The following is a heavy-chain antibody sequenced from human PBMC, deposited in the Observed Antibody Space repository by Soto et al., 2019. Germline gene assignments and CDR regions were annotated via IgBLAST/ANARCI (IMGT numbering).Heavy chain of an antibody. D-gene: IGHD3-3*01. Sequence: PGGSLRLSCAASGFTFSSYAMSWVRQAPGKGLEWVSAISGSGGSTYYAGSVKGRFTISRDNSKNTLYLQMNSLRAEDTAVYYCAKLGSLDFWSGSDLDYWGQGTLVTVSS. CDR1: GFTFSSYA. V-gene: IGHV3-23*01. CDR3: AKLGSLDFWSGSDLDY. CDR2: ISGSGGST. J-gene: IGHJ4*02.